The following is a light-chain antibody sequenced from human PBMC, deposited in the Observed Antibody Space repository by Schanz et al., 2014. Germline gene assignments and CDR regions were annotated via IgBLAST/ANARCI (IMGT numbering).Light chain of an antibody. CDR3: QQYDNWWT. CDR1: QSVSSSN. J-gene: IGKJ1*01. Sequence: EAVLTQSPGTLSLSPGERATLSCRASQSVSSSNLAWYQQKPGQAPRLLIYAASSRATGIPDRFSGAGSGTDFTLTISSLEPEDFAVYYCQQYDNWWTFGPGTKVEVK. V-gene: IGKV3-20*01. CDR2: AAS.